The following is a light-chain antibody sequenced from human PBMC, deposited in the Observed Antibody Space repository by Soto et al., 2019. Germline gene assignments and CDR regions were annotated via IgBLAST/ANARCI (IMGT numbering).Light chain of an antibody. CDR1: SGHSSYA. CDR3: QTWGADSVI. J-gene: IGLJ2*01. V-gene: IGLV4-69*01. Sequence: QPVLTQSPSASASLGASVKLTCTLSSGHSSYAIAWHQQQPEKGPRFLMKLNSDGSHSKGDGISDRFSGSSSGAERYLTISSLQSGDEADYYCQTWGADSVIFGGGTKLTVL. CDR2: LNSDGSH.